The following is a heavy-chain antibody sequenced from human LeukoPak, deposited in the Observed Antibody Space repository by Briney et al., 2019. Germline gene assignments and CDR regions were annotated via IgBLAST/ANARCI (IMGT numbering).Heavy chain of an antibody. CDR2: IYYSGST. CDR3: ARGSCGGDCYNYYYYYYVDV. V-gene: IGHV4-59*08. J-gene: IGHJ6*03. Sequence: PSETLSLTCTVSGGSISSYYWSWIRQPPGKGLEWIGYIYYSGSTNYNPSLKSRVTISVDTSKNQFSLKLSSVTAADTAVYYCARGSCGGDCYNYYYYYYVDVWGKGTTVTISS. D-gene: IGHD2-21*02. CDR1: GGSISSYY.